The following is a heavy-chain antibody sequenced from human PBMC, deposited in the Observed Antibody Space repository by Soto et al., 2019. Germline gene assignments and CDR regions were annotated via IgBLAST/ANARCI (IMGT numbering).Heavy chain of an antibody. CDR2: ISSSGSTI. V-gene: IGHV3-48*03. CDR3: ARTYSVTLPFDY. D-gene: IGHD2-15*01. J-gene: IGHJ4*02. Sequence: GGSLRLSCAASGFTFSSYEINWVRQAPGKGLEWVSYISSSGSTIYYADSVKGRFTISRDNAKNSLYLQMNSLRAEDTAVYYCARTYSVTLPFDYWGQGTLVTVSS. CDR1: GFTFSSYE.